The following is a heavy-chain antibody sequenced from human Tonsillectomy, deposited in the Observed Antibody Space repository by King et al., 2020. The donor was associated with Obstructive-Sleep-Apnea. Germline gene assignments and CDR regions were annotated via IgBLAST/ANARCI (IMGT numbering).Heavy chain of an antibody. J-gene: IGHJ4*02. Sequence: VQLVESGGGLVQPGGSLRLSCAASGFTFSNYWMHWVRQAPGKGLVWVSRIDSDGIGTSYADSVKGLFTISRDNAKNTLYLQMNSLRAEDTAVYYCARGLGSGYDAWGQGTLVTVSS. D-gene: IGHD5-12*01. V-gene: IGHV3-74*01. CDR2: IDSDGIGT. CDR3: ARGLGSGYDA. CDR1: GFTFSNYW.